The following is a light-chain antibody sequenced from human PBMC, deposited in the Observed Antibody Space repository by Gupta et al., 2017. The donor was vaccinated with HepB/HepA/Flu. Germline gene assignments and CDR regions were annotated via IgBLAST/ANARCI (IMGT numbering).Light chain of an antibody. CDR2: WAS. V-gene: IGKV4-1*01. J-gene: IGKJ2*04. Sequence: DIVMPQSPDSLAVSLGERATINCKSSQSVLYSSNNKNYLAWYQQKPGQPPKVLIYWASTRESGVPDRFSGGGSGTDFTLTISSRQAEDVAVYYCQQYYSTPRSFGQGTKLEIK. CDR1: QSVLYSSNNKNY. CDR3: QQYYSTPRS.